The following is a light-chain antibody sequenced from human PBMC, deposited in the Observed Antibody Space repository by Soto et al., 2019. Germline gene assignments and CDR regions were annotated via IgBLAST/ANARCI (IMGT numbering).Light chain of an antibody. V-gene: IGLV3-1*01. CDR3: QAWDSSTVV. CDR2: QDI. J-gene: IGLJ2*01. Sequence: SYELTQPPSVSVSPGQTASITCSGHKLGNKYACWYQRKPGQSPVLVIYQDIKRPSGIPERFSGSNSGNTATLTISGTQAMDEADYYCQAWDSSTVVFGGRTKLTVL. CDR1: KLGNKY.